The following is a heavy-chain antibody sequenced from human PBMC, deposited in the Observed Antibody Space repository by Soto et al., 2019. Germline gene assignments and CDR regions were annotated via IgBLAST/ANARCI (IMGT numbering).Heavy chain of an antibody. CDR2: ISGSGGST. Sequence: GGSLRLSCAASGFTFSSYAMSWVRQAPGKGLEWVSAISGSGGSTYYADSVKGRFTISRDNSKNTLYLQMNSLRAEDTAVYYCAKQGYDSRYYYYYYGMDVWGQGTTVTVSS. J-gene: IGHJ6*02. V-gene: IGHV3-23*01. CDR3: AKQGYDSRYYYYYYGMDV. CDR1: GFTFSSYA. D-gene: IGHD3-22*01.